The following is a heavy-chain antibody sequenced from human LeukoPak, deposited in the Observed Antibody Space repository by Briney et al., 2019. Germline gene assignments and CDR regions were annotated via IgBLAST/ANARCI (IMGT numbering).Heavy chain of an antibody. CDR1: GFTFSSYA. Sequence: GGSLRLSCAASGFTFSSYAMSWVRQAPGEGLEWVSAISGSGGSTYYADSVKGRFTISRDNSKNTLYLQMNSLRAEDTAVYYCAKAGALIAAAGKYYWGQGTLVTVSS. V-gene: IGHV3-23*01. CDR2: ISGSGGST. D-gene: IGHD6-13*01. CDR3: AKAGALIAAAGKYY. J-gene: IGHJ4*02.